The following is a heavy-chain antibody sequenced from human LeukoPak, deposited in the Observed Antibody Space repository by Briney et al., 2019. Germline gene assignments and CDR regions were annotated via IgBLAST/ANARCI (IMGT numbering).Heavy chain of an antibody. D-gene: IGHD3-22*01. CDR1: DGSISGHY. V-gene: IGHV4-59*11. Sequence: SETLSLTCTVPDGSISGHYWSWVRQPPGKGLEWIGYIFYTGRTTYNPSLQSRVTISLDTSKSHFSLKLTSVTAADTAAYYCARLLDNDSSGHPDTFDMWGEGTMVTVSS. CDR2: IFYTGRT. CDR3: ARLLDNDSSGHPDTFDM. J-gene: IGHJ3*02.